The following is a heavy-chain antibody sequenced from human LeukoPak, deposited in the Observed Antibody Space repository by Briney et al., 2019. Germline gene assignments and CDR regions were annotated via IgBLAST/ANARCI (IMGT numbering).Heavy chain of an antibody. CDR3: ARRGIVIAAFDY. Sequence: GGSLRLSCAASGFTFSNYWMSWVRQAPGKGLEWVANLKQDGSEIRYVDSVKGRFTIPRDNAKNSLYLQMNSLRAEDTALYYCARRGIVIAAFDYWGQGTLVTVSS. V-gene: IGHV3-7*01. J-gene: IGHJ4*02. D-gene: IGHD2/OR15-2a*01. CDR2: LKQDGSEI. CDR1: GFTFSNYW.